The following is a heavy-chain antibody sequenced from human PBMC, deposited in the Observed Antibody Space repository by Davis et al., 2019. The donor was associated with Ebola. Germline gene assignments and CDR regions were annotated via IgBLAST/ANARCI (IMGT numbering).Heavy chain of an antibody. Sequence: GESLKISCGASGFSFSTFGMHWVRQAPGKGLEWVAFIRNDGSNEYYADSVKGRFTISRDNSKSTLYLQMNSLRPEDTGLYYCARAPAGRWQWPGSACDYWGQGTLVTVSS. V-gene: IGHV3-30*02. J-gene: IGHJ4*02. D-gene: IGHD6-19*01. CDR2: IRNDGSNE. CDR1: GFSFSTFG. CDR3: ARAPAGRWQWPGSACDY.